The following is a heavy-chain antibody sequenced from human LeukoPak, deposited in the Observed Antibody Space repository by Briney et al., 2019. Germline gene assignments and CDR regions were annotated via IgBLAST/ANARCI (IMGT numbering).Heavy chain of an antibody. CDR2: IYYSGST. J-gene: IGHJ3*02. CDR1: GGSISSGGYY. Sequence: PSETLSLTCTVSGGSISSGGYYWSWIRQHPGKGLEWIGYIYYSGSTNYNPSLKSRVTISVDTSKNQFSLKLSSVTAADTAVYYCARFQRITIFGVVIPDAFDIWGQGTMVTVSS. CDR3: ARFQRITIFGVVIPDAFDI. D-gene: IGHD3-3*01. V-gene: IGHV4-61*08.